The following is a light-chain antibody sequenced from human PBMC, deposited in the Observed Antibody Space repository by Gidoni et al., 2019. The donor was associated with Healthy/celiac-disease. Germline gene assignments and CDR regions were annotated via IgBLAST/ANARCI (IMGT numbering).Light chain of an antibody. CDR3: MQALQTRT. J-gene: IGKJ1*01. Sequence: DIVMTQSPLSLPVTPGEPASISCRSSQSLLHSNGYNYLDWYLQKPGQSPQLLIYLCSNRASGVTDRFSGGGSGTDFTLKISRVEAEDVGVYYCMQALQTRTFGQGTKVEIK. CDR2: LCS. V-gene: IGKV2-28*01. CDR1: QSLLHSNGYNY.